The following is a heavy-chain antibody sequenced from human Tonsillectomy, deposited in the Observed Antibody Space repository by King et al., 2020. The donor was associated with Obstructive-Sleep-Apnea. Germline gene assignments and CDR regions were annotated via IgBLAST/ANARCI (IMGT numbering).Heavy chain of an antibody. D-gene: IGHD3-16*01. J-gene: IGHJ4*02. CDR3: TRDAADYLRWGFDY. CDR2: IYSSGST. V-gene: IGHV4-39*07. Sequence: QLQESGPGLVKPSETLSLTCTVSGGSISSSGYYWVWIRQPPGKGLEWIGSIYSSGSTCYNSSLKSRVTISVDTSKNQFSLKVTSVTAADTAVYYCTRDAADYLRWGFDYWGQGTLVTVSS. CDR1: GGSISSSGYY.